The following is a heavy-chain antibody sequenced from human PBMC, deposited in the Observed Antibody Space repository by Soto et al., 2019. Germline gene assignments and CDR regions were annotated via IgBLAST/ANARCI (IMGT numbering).Heavy chain of an antibody. J-gene: IGHJ6*03. Sequence: ASVKVSCKASGYTFTSYAMHWVRQAPGQRLEWMGWINAGNGNTKYSQKFQGRVTITRDTSASTAYTELSSLRSEDTAVYYCAKTFFKSSAAGTFTPYMDVWGKGTTVTVSS. CDR3: AKTFFKSSAAGTFTPYMDV. D-gene: IGHD6-13*01. CDR2: INAGNGNT. V-gene: IGHV1-3*01. CDR1: GYTFTSYA.